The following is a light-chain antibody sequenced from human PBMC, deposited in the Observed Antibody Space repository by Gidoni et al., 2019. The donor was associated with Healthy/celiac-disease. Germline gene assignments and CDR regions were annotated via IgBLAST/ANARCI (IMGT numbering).Light chain of an antibody. CDR2: KAS. Sequence: DIHLTQSPSTLSASVGDRVTITCRASQSISSWLAWYQQKPGKAPKLLTYKASSLESGVPSRFSGSGSGTEFTLTISSLQPDDFATYYCQQYDSYSLTFGQGTKVEIK. J-gene: IGKJ1*01. CDR1: QSISSW. V-gene: IGKV1-5*03. CDR3: QQYDSYSLT.